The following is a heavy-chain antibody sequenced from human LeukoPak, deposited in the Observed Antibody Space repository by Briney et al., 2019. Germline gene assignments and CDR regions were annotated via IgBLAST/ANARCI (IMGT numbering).Heavy chain of an antibody. J-gene: IGHJ4*02. Sequence: PGGSLRLSCAASGFTFSSYDMSWVRQAPGKGLEWVSGISGRGGSTYYADSVKGRLTISRDNSKNTLYLQMNSLRAEDTAVYYCAKVHSGYYDSLDYWGQGTLVTVS. CDR3: AKVHSGYYDSLDY. CDR1: GFTFSSYD. V-gene: IGHV3-23*01. CDR2: ISGRGGST. D-gene: IGHD3-9*01.